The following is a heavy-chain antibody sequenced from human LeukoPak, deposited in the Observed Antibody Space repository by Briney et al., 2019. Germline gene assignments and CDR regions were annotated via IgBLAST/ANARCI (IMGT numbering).Heavy chain of an antibody. CDR1: GGSISSSDYF. J-gene: IGHJ4*02. V-gene: IGHV4-39*01. CDR2: IFYSGTT. CDR3: ARSCSSTSCPVDF. D-gene: IGHD2-2*01. Sequence: SETLSLTCTVSGGSISSSDYFWGWIRQPPGKGLEWLGSIFYSGTTYYNPSLKSRVAISVDTSKNQFSLKLMSVTAADTAVYYCARSCSSTSCPVDFWGQGTLVTVSS.